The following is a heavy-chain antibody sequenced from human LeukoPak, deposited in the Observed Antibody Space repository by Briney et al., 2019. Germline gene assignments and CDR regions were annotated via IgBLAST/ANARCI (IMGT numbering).Heavy chain of an antibody. Sequence: SETLSLTCTVSGGSISSYYWSWIRQPPGKGLEWIGRIYTSGSTNYNPSLKSRVTMSVDTSKNQFSLKLSSVTAADTAVYYCARETTRGYSYGNDYWGQGTLVTVSS. CDR3: ARETTRGYSYGNDY. CDR1: GGSISSYY. CDR2: IYTSGST. D-gene: IGHD5-18*01. V-gene: IGHV4-4*07. J-gene: IGHJ4*02.